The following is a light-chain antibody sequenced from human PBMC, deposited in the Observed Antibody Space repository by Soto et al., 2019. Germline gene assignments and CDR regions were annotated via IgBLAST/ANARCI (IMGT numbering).Light chain of an antibody. J-gene: IGKJ2*02. V-gene: IGKV1-5*03. CDR2: QAS. CDR1: RSISTW. Sequence: DIQMTQSPSTLSASVGDRVTINCRASRSISTWLAWYQHRPGKAPKLLIYQASSLKDGVPSRFSGSGSGTDFTLTISSLQPDDFATYYCQQYISDSRTFGQGTKVESK. CDR3: QQYISDSRT.